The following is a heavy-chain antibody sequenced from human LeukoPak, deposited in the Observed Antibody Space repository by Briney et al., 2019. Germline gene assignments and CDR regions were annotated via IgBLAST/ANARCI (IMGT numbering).Heavy chain of an antibody. Sequence: ASVKASCTASGSTFTSYGISWVRQAPGQGLEWMGWISAYNGNTNYAQKLQGRVTMTTDTSTSTAYMELRSLRSDHTAVYYCARGSTYYYDSSGYYSDYWGQGTLVTVSS. CDR1: GSTFTSYG. V-gene: IGHV1-18*01. J-gene: IGHJ4*02. CDR2: ISAYNGNT. D-gene: IGHD3-22*01. CDR3: ARGSTYYYDSSGYYSDY.